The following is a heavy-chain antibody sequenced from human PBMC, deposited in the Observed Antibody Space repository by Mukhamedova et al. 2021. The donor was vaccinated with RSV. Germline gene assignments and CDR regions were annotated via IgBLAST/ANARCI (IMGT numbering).Heavy chain of an antibody. CDR3: ARERGGGYDGYCSGGSCPGYFDL. Sequence: EWMGIIYPGDSDTRYSPSFQGQVTISADMSISTAYLQWSSLRASDTAMYYCARERGGGYDGYCSGGSCPGYFDLWGRGTLVTVSS. D-gene: IGHD2-15*01. J-gene: IGHJ2*01. V-gene: IGHV5-51*01. CDR2: IYPGDSDT.